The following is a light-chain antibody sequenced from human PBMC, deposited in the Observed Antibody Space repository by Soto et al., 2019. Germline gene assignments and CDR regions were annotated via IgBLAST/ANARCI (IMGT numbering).Light chain of an antibody. CDR2: GAS. V-gene: IGKV3-15*01. CDR3: QQYNNWT. Sequence: EIVMTQSPATLSVSPGERATLSCRASQSVSSNLAWYQQKPGQAPRLLIYGASTRATGIPARFSGSGSGTEFTLTIGSLQSEDFAVYYCQQYNNWTFGGGTKVEIK. J-gene: IGKJ4*01. CDR1: QSVSSN.